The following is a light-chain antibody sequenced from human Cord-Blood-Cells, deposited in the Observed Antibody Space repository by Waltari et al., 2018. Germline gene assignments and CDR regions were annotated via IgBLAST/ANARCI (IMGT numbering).Light chain of an antibody. CDR2: RNN. V-gene: IGLV1-47*01. CDR3: AAWDDSLSGNWV. Sequence: QSVLTQPPSASGTPGQRVTISCSGSSSNIGSNYVYWYQQLPGTAPKLLIYRNNARPSGAPDRFSGSKSGTSASLAISGLRSEDEADYYCAAWDDSLSGNWVFGGGTKLTVL. J-gene: IGLJ3*02. CDR1: SSNIGSNY.